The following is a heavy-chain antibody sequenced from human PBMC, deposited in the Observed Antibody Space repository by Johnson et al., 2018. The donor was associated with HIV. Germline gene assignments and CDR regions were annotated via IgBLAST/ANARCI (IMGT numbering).Heavy chain of an antibody. V-gene: IGHV3-20*04. CDR1: GFTFDDYG. J-gene: IGHJ3*02. D-gene: IGHD3-16*01. CDR2: INWNGGST. Sequence: VQLVESGGGVVRPGGSLRLSCAASGFTFDDYGMSWVRQTPGKGLEWVSGINWNGGSTGYADSVKGRFTISRDNAKNSLYLQMNSLRAEDTAVYYCARGSRYTYDNDDVYLLQAFDIWGQGTMVTVSS. CDR3: ARGSRYTYDNDDVYLLQAFDI.